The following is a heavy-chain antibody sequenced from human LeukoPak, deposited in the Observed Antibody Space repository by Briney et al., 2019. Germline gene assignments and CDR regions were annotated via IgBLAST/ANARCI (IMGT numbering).Heavy chain of an antibody. D-gene: IGHD6-19*01. J-gene: IGHJ4*02. CDR1: GGSISSSSYY. CDR3: AGASTYSSGWSSFDY. V-gene: IGHV4-39*01. Sequence: SETLSLTCTVSGGSISSSSYYWGWIRQPPGKGLEWIGSIYYSGSTYYNPSLKSRVTISVDTSKNQFSLKLSSVTAADTAAYYCAGASTYSSGWSSFDYWGQGTLVTVSS. CDR2: IYYSGST.